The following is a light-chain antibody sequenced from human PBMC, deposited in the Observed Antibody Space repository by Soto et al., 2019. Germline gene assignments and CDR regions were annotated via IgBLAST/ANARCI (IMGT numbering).Light chain of an antibody. J-gene: IGKJ4*01. CDR3: KQYGDSPLT. V-gene: IGKV3-20*01. CDR1: QSVSSATY. CDR2: GAS. Sequence: EIVLTQSPGTLSLSPGERATLSCRASQSVSSATYLAWYQQKPGQAPRLLIYGASSRAAGIPDRFSGSGSGTDFTLTISRLEPEDFAVYYCKQYGDSPLTFGGGTKVE.